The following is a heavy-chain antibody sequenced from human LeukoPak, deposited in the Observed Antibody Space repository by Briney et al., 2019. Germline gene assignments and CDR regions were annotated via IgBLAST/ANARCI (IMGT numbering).Heavy chain of an antibody. CDR3: ARGTRVPGY. Sequence: GGSLRLSCAASGFMFSDYGMSWVRQAPGKGLEWVANIREDGNEKYYVDSVKGRFTISRDNAKNSVSLQMNSLRVEDTAVYYCARGTRVPGYWGQGTLVTVSS. V-gene: IGHV3-7*01. D-gene: IGHD1-1*01. CDR2: IREDGNEK. J-gene: IGHJ4*02. CDR1: GFMFSDYG.